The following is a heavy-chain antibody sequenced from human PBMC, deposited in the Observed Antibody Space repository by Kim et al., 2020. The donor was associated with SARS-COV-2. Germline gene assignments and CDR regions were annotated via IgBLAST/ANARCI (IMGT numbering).Heavy chain of an antibody. V-gene: IGHV6-1*01. CDR2: TYYRSKWYS. CDR1: GDSVSSNSAV. Sequence: SQTLSLTCAISGDSVSSNSAVWNWIRQSPSRGLEWLGRTYYRSKWYSDYAVSVKSRMTISPDTSTNQFSLQLSSVTPEDTAVYYCARRLTGTRDTFDIRGQGTMVTVSS. J-gene: IGHJ3*02. CDR3: ARRLTGTRDTFDI. D-gene: IGHD3-9*01.